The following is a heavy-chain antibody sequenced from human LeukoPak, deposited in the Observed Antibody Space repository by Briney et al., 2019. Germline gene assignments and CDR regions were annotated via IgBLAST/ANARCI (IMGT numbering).Heavy chain of an antibody. CDR1: GFTFSSYS. CDR3: ARHWGNVYYFDY. D-gene: IGHD7-27*01. V-gene: IGHV3-21*01. J-gene: IGHJ4*02. CDR2: ISSSSSYI. Sequence: KPGGSLRLSCAASGFTFSSYSMTWVRQAPGKGLEWVSSISSSSSYIYYADSVKGRFTISRDNAKNSLYPQMNSLRAEDTAVYYCARHWGNVYYFDYWGQGTLVTVSS.